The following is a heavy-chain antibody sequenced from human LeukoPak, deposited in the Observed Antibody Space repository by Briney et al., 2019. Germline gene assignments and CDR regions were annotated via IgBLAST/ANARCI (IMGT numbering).Heavy chain of an antibody. D-gene: IGHD4-23*01. Sequence: GRSLRLSCAASGFAFSNYDMHWVRQAPGKGLEWVAVISYDGSNKYYADSVKGRFTISRDNSKNTLYLQMNGLRAEDTAVYYCAKDLGDHDGNSDLNYWGQGTLVTVSS. V-gene: IGHV3-30*18. J-gene: IGHJ4*02. CDR3: AKDLGDHDGNSDLNY. CDR1: GFAFSNYD. CDR2: ISYDGSNK.